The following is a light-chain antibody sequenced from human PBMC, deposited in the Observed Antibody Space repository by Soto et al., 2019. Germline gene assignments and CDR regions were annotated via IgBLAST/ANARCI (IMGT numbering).Light chain of an antibody. Sequence: EIELTQSPGTLSLSPGERATLSCRASQSVSSSYLAWYQQKPGQAPRLLIYDASSRATGIPDRFSGSGSGTDFTLTISRLQPEDFAVYYGQQYASSPLTFGGGTKVELK. CDR2: DAS. CDR3: QQYASSPLT. CDR1: QSVSSSY. V-gene: IGKV3-20*01. J-gene: IGKJ4*01.